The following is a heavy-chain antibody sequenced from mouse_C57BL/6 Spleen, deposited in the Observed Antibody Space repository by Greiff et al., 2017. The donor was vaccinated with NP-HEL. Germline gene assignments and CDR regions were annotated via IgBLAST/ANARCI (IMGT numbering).Heavy chain of an antibody. J-gene: IGHJ3*01. D-gene: IGHD1-1*01. V-gene: IGHV1-15*01. CDR3: TSPITTVVEPD. Sequence: VQLQQSGAELVRPGASVTLSCKASGYTFTDYEMHWVKQTPVHGLEWIGAIDPETGGTAYNQKFQGKAILTADKSSSTAYMELRSLTSEDSAVYYCTSPITTVVEPDWGQGTLVTVSS. CDR1: GYTFTDYE. CDR2: IDPETGGT.